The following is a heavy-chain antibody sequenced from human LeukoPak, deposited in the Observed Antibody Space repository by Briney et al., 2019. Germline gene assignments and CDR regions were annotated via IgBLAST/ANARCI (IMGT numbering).Heavy chain of an antibody. Sequence: SETLSLTCSVSGGSMSNHYWSWIRQPPGKGLEWIGDIYYSGSTNYNPSLKSRVTMSVDTSKNQFSLKLSSVTAADTAVYYCARDKDSSGEFDYWGQGTLVTVSS. CDR1: GGSMSNHY. J-gene: IGHJ4*02. D-gene: IGHD6-19*01. CDR3: ARDKDSSGEFDY. V-gene: IGHV4-59*11. CDR2: IYYSGST.